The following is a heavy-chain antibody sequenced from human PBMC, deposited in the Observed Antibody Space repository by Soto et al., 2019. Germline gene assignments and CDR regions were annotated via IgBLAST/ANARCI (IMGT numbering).Heavy chain of an antibody. D-gene: IGHD4-17*01. V-gene: IGHV1-69*01. Sequence: QVNLGQSGAEVKKLGPSVKVSCKPSGGTLSSYPISWVRQPLGQGLEWMGGIIPIFGTANYAQKFQGRVTITADESTSTAYMELSSLRSEDTAVYYCARGYGDYSYGWGQGTLVTVSS. CDR3: ARGYGDYSYG. CDR2: IIPIFGTA. J-gene: IGHJ4*02. CDR1: GGTLSSYP.